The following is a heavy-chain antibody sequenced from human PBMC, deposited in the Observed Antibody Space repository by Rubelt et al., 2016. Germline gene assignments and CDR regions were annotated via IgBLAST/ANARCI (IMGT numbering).Heavy chain of an antibody. Sequence: EVQVVESGGALVQPGGSLRLSCAASGSNWMTWVRQAPGKGLEWVADISQDGSERYYVDSVKGRFTISRDNAKNTLYLQMNSLRAEDTAVYYCAREWGFGVAPIDYWGQGTLVTVSS. J-gene: IGHJ4*02. V-gene: IGHV3-7*01. D-gene: IGHD3-3*01. CDR1: GSNW. CDR3: AREWGFGVAPIDY. CDR2: ISQDGSER.